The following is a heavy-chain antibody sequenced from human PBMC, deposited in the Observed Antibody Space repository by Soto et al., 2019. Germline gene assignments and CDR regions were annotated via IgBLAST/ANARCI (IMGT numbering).Heavy chain of an antibody. CDR3: AREKIDSSGYYFDY. V-gene: IGHV4-30-4*01. J-gene: IGHJ4*02. D-gene: IGHD3-22*01. CDR1: GGSINSGNSY. Sequence: QVQLQESGPGLVKPSQTLSLTCTVSGGSINSGNSYWSWIRQLPGKGLEWIGLIDYRGSTYYNPTLQSRVSMSIDTSKNQFSLKLSSVTAADTAVYYCAREKIDSSGYYFDYWGQGTLATVSS. CDR2: IDYRGST.